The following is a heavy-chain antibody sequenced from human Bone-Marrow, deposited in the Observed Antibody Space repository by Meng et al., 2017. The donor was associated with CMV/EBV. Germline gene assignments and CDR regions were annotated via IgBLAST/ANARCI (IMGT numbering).Heavy chain of an antibody. CDR1: GFTFSSYW. CDR2: INSDGSST. D-gene: IGHD1-26*01. V-gene: IGHV3-74*01. CDR3: IRGVGGTSGRHY. J-gene: IGHJ4*02. Sequence: GESLKISCAASGFTFSSYWMHWVRQAPGKGLVWVSRINSDGSSTSYADSVKGRFTISRDNAKNTLYLQMNSLRAEDTAVYYCIRGVGGTSGRHYWGQGTLVTVSS.